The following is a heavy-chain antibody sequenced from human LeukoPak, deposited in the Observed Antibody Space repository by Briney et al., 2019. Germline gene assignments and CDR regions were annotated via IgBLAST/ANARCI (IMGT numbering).Heavy chain of an antibody. CDR2: ISSGGMWI. V-gene: IGHV3-21*01. J-gene: IGHJ5*02. CDR3: ARDAGGRTQREGWFDP. CDR1: GFTVSSNS. Sequence: SGGSLRLSCTVSGFTVSSNSMSWVRQAPGKGLEWLSSISSGGMWIYYADSLKGRFTISRDNAKNSLYLQMKSLRVEDTGVYYCARDAGGRTQREGWFDPWGQGTLVTVSS. D-gene: IGHD1-26*01.